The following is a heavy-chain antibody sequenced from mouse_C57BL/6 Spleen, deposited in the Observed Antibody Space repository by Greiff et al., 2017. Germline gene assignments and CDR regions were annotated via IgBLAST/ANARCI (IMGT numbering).Heavy chain of an antibody. CDR3: ARQIYYDYDGDWYFDV. Sequence: EVMLVESGGGLVQPGGSLKLSCAASGFTFSDYYMYWVRQTPEKRLEWVAYISNGGGSTYYPDTVKGRFTISRDNAKNTLYLQMSRLKSEDTAMYYCARQIYYDYDGDWYFDVWGTGTTVTVSS. D-gene: IGHD2-4*01. CDR1: GFTFSDYY. J-gene: IGHJ1*03. CDR2: ISNGGGST. V-gene: IGHV5-12*01.